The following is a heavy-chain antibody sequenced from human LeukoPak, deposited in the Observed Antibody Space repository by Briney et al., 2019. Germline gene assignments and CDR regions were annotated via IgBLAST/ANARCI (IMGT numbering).Heavy chain of an antibody. V-gene: IGHV4-4*09. Sequence: PSETLSLTCTVSGGSINNYYWSWIRQPPGKGLGWIGYIYTSGSTNYNPSLKSRVTISVDTSKNQFSLKLSSVTAADTAVYYCARGPAATGDWFDPWGQGTLVTVSS. CDR1: GGSINNYY. J-gene: IGHJ5*02. D-gene: IGHD2-2*01. CDR2: IYTSGST. CDR3: ARGPAATGDWFDP.